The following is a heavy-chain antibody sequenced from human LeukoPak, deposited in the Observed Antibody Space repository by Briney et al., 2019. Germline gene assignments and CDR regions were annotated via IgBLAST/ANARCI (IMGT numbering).Heavy chain of an antibody. CDR1: GGSISSYY. Sequence: SETLSLTCTVSGGSISSYYWSWIRQPAGKGLEWIGRIYTSGSTNYNPSLKSRVTMSVDTSKNQFSLKLSSVTAADTAVYYCARVYYSSSYDYWYFDLWGRGTLVTVSS. V-gene: IGHV4-4*07. D-gene: IGHD6-13*01. CDR3: ARVYYSSSYDYWYFDL. J-gene: IGHJ2*01. CDR2: IYTSGST.